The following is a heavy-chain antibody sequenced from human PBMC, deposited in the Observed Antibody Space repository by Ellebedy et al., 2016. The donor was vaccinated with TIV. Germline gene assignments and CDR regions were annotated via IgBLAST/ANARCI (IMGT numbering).Heavy chain of an antibody. CDR2: ISAYNGNT. J-gene: IGHJ3*02. V-gene: IGHV1-18*01. D-gene: IGHD3-10*01. CDR3: ARGRGLLWFGESDAFDI. CDR1: GYTFTSYG. Sequence: ASVKVSCKASGYTFTSYGISWVRQAPGQGLEWMGWISAYNGNTNYAQKLQGRVTMTTDTSTSTAYMELRSLRSDDTAVYYCARGRGLLWFGESDAFDIWGQGTMVTVSS.